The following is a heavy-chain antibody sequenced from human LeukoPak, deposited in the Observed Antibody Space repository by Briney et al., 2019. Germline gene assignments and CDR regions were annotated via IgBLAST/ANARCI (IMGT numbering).Heavy chain of an antibody. CDR1: GFTFSSYA. V-gene: IGHV3-23*01. CDR2: ISGSGSNK. J-gene: IGHJ4*02. Sequence: PGGSLRLSCVASGFTFSSYAMSWVRQAPGKGLEWVSGISGSGSNKDCADSVKGRFTISRDNSKSMLYLQMNSLRAEDTAVYYCAKGLEDYYGSGSYYWGQGTLVTVSS. D-gene: IGHD3-10*01. CDR3: AKGLEDYYGSGSYY.